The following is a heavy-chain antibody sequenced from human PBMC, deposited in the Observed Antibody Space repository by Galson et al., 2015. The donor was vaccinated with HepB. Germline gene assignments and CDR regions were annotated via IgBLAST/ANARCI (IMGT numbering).Heavy chain of an antibody. CDR2: INPNSGGT. D-gene: IGHD3-22*01. Sequence: SVKVSCKASGYTFTGYYMHWVRQAPGQGLEWMGRINPNSGGTNYAQKFQGRVTMTRDTSISTAYMELSRLRSDDTAVYYCARERDYYDSSGYYYYYYYMDVWGKGTTVTVSS. J-gene: IGHJ6*03. V-gene: IGHV1-2*06. CDR1: GYTFTGYY. CDR3: ARERDYYDSSGYYYYYYYMDV.